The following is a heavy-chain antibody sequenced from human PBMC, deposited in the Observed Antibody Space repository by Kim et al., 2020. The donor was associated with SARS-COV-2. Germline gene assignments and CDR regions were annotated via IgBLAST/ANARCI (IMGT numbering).Heavy chain of an antibody. J-gene: IGHJ5*01. D-gene: IGHD3-10*01. V-gene: IGHV3-23*01. CDR2: ISGNGATT. CDR1: GFTFSSFA. CDR3: VRSGYGSGVPNWFDP. Sequence: GGSLRLSCAASGFTFSSFAMNWVRQAPGKGLECVSSISGNGATTNYAESVRGRFTISRDNSKNTLYLQMNSLKAEDTALYYCVRSGYGSGVPNWFDPWGQGTLVTVSS.